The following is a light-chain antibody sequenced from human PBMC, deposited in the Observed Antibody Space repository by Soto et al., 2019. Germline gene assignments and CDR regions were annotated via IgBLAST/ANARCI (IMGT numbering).Light chain of an antibody. J-gene: IGKJ1*01. CDR1: QSVFSS. Sequence: EIVMTQSPATLSVSPGERATLSCRASQSVFSSLAWYQQRPGQAPRLLIYGSATRATGIPDRFSGSGSGTGFTLTITRLQPDDFATYYCQHYNSYSRTFGQGTKVEIK. CDR2: GSA. CDR3: QHYNSYSRT. V-gene: IGKV3-15*01.